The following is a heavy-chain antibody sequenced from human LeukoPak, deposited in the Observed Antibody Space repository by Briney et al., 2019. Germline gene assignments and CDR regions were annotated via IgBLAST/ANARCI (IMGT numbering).Heavy chain of an antibody. J-gene: IGHJ4*02. CDR1: GPTFSSYG. D-gene: IGHD3-10*01. CDR3: ARDYWIYKSKDLPAYYFDY. V-gene: IGHV3-30*03. CDR2: ISYDGSNK. Sequence: PGGSLRLSCAASGPTFSSYGMHWVRQAPGKGLEWVAVISYDGSNKYYADSVKGRFTISRDNSKNTLYLQMNSLRAEDTAVYYCARDYWIYKSKDLPAYYFDYWGQGTLVTVSS.